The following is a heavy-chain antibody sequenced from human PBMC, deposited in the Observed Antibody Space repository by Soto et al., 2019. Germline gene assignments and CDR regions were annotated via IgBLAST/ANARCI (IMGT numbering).Heavy chain of an antibody. CDR1: GYTFTSYG. CDR2: ISAYNGNT. Sequence: ASVKGSWKASGYTFTSYGISWVRQAPGHGLDWMGWISAYNGNTNYAHKLHGRVTMTKDTSTSTAYMELRSLRSDDTAVYYCAHYEGRDGSCDIWGPGTRVTVSS. V-gene: IGHV1-18*04. J-gene: IGHJ3*02. D-gene: IGHD3-10*01. CDR3: AHYEGRDGSCDI.